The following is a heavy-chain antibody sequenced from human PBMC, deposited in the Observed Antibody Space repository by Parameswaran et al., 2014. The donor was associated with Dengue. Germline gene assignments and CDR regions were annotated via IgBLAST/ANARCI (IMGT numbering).Heavy chain of an antibody. CDR2: INPNSGGT. V-gene: IGHV1-2*02. Sequence: WVRQAPGQGLEWMGWINPNSGGTNYAQKFQGRVTMTRDTSISTAYMELSRLRSDDTAVYYCARTTHSGSAYYYYGMDVWGQGTTGTVSS. D-gene: IGHD1-26*01. J-gene: IGHJ6*02. CDR3: ARTTHSGSAYYYYGMDV.